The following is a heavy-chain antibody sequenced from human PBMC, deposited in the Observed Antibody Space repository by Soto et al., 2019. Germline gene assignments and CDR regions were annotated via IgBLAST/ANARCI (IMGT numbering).Heavy chain of an antibody. J-gene: IGHJ4*02. CDR1: GFTFSSYW. Sequence: EVQLVESGGGLVQPGGSLRLSSAASGFTFSSYWMSWVREAPGKGLEWVAIIKQDGSEKYYVDSVKGRFTISRDNAKNSLFLQMNSLRVEDTAVYYCARDETYYYGSGPVGGPGTLVTVSS. V-gene: IGHV3-7*01. CDR3: ARDETYYYGSGPV. CDR2: IKQDGSEK. D-gene: IGHD3-10*01.